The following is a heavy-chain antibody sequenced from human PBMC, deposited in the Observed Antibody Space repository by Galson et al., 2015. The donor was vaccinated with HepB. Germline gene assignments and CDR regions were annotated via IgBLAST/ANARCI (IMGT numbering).Heavy chain of an antibody. CDR1: GFTLTTYP. Sequence: SCAASGFTLTTYPMNWVRQAPGKGLEWVSTISTTGATTYYADSVQGRFTISRDQSKNTLYLQMSSLRAEDTAVYYCARRDLVGATRSWGTFDIWGQGTMVTVSS. CDR3: ARRDLVGATRSWGTFDI. D-gene: IGHD1-26*01. J-gene: IGHJ3*02. V-gene: IGHV3-23*01. CDR2: ISTTGATT.